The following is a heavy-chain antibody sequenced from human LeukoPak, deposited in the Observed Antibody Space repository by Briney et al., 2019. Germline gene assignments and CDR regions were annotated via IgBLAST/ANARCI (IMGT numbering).Heavy chain of an antibody. J-gene: IGHJ5*01. Sequence: GGSPRLSCAASGFTFSSYAMSWVRQAPGKGLEWVSAISGSGGSTYYADSAKGRFTISRDNSGNIISLQMNNLTTEDTATYYCAREKFDSWGQGALVTVSP. V-gene: IGHV3-23*01. CDR2: ISGSGGST. CDR3: AREKFDS. CDR1: GFTFSSYA.